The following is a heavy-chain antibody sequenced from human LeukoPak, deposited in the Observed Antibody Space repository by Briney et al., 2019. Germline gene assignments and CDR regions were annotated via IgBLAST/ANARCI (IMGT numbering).Heavy chain of an antibody. V-gene: IGHV3-7*01. CDR1: GFTFSSYW. CDR3: AREVDIVVVVAAEPDAFDI. Sequence: PGGSLRLSCAASGFTFSSYWMSWVRQAPGKGLEWVANIKQDGSEKYYVDSVKGRFTISRDNAKNSLYLQMNSLRAEDTAVYYCAREVDIVVVVAAEPDAFDIWGQGTMVTVSS. D-gene: IGHD2-15*01. CDR2: IKQDGSEK. J-gene: IGHJ3*02.